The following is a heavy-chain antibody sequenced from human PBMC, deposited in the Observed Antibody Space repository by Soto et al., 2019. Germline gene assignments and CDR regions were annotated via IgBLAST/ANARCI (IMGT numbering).Heavy chain of an antibody. Sequence: PGESLKISCKGSGYSFTSYWIGWVRQMPGKGLEWMGIIYPGDSDTRYSPSFQGQVTISADKSISTAYLQWSSLKASDTAMYYWARRRIAAAAAYYYYYMDVWGKGTTVTVSS. D-gene: IGHD6-13*01. V-gene: IGHV5-51*01. CDR1: GYSFTSYW. CDR2: IYPGDSDT. J-gene: IGHJ6*03. CDR3: ARRRIAAAAAYYYYYMDV.